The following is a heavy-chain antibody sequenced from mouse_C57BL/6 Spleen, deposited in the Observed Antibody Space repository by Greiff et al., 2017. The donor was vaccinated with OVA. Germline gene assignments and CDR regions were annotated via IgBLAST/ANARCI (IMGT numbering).Heavy chain of an antibody. Sequence: VQLKQPGAELVRPGSSVKLSCKASGYTFTSYWMHWVKQRPIQGLEWIGNIDPSDSETHYNQKFKDKATLTVDKSSSTAYMQLSSLTSEDSAVYYCAREGYGNYVSYAMDYWGQGTSVTVSS. V-gene: IGHV1-52*01. CDR1: GYTFTSYW. CDR2: IDPSDSET. D-gene: IGHD2-10*02. J-gene: IGHJ4*01. CDR3: AREGYGNYVSYAMDY.